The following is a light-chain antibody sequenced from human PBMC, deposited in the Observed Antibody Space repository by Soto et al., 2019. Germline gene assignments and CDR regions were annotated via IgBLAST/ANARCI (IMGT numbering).Light chain of an antibody. J-gene: IGKJ1*01. CDR2: GAS. V-gene: IGKV1-12*01. CDR1: QDIXSR. Sequence: PVTQFPASVSASEGDSVTMACRASQDIXSRVVWYKPKPRKAPKILXYGASALQRGVPSRLSGSGSGTDFTLTIRSLQPEDIATYFCQHFDHFTVRFGQGTKVEIK. CDR3: QHFDHFTVR.